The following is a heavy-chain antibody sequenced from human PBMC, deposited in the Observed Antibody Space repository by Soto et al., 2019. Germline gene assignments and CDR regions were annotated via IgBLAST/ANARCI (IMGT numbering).Heavy chain of an antibody. CDR2: IRRMAYGGTT. CDR1: GFNFGACA. V-gene: IGHV3-49*04. CDR3: TRSLAIDFDS. Sequence: PGGSLRLSCSASGFNFGACAMSWVRQAPGKGLEWVGFIRRMAYGGTTDYAASVKGRFSISRDDSKSIVYLQMNSLEIEDTAVYYCTRSLAIDFDSWGQGXLVTVYS. J-gene: IGHJ4*02.